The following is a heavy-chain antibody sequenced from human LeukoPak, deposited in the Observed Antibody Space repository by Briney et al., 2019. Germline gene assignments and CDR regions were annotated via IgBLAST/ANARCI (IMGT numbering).Heavy chain of an antibody. D-gene: IGHD3-22*01. CDR2: INPNSGGT. J-gene: IGHJ4*02. CDR1: GYTFTGYY. CDR3: ARAALGYYDSSGYPY. Sequence: ASVKVSCKASGYTFTGYYMHWVRQAPGQGLEWMGWINPNSGGTNYAQKFQGRVTMTRDTSISTAYMELSRLRSDDTAVYYCARAALGYYDSSGYPYWGQGTLATVSS. V-gene: IGHV1-2*02.